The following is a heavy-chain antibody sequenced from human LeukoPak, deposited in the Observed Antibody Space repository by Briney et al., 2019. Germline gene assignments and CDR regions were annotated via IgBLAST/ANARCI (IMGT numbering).Heavy chain of an antibody. CDR3: AKYAVVAPEGYFDL. D-gene: IGHD2-15*01. CDR1: GFTFSSYA. CDR2: ISGSGGST. Sequence: PRGSLRLSCAASGFTFSSYAMSWVRQAPGKGLEWVSAISGSGGSTYYADSVKGRFTISRDNSKNTLYLQMNSLRAEDTAAYYCAKYAVVAPEGYFDLWGRGTLVTVSS. V-gene: IGHV3-23*01. J-gene: IGHJ2*01.